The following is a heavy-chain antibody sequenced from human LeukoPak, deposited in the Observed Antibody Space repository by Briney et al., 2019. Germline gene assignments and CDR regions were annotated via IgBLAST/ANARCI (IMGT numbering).Heavy chain of an antibody. CDR1: GLTFSNAW. CDR3: TTAVAVAGSTYFDY. V-gene: IGHV3-15*01. D-gene: IGHD6-19*01. J-gene: IGHJ4*02. Sequence: GGSLRLSCTASGLTFSNAWMSWVRQAPEKGLEWVGRIKSKTDYGATDYAAPVKGRFTISRDDSKNTLYLQMNSLKTEDTAVYYCTTAVAVAGSTYFDYWGQGTLVTVSS. CDR2: IKSKTDYGAT.